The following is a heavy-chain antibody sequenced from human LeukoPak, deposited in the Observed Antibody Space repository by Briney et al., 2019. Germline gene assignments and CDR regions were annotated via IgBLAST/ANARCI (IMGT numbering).Heavy chain of an antibody. CDR3: AKGSGYEHNYYYYYMDV. Sequence: GGSLRLSCAASGFTFSSYGMHWVRQAPGKGLEWVAFIRYDGSHKYYADSVKGRFTISRDNSKNTLYLQMNSLRAEDTAVYYCAKGSGYEHNYYYYYMDVWGKGTTVTISS. CDR2: IRYDGSHK. V-gene: IGHV3-30*02. CDR1: GFTFSSYG. J-gene: IGHJ6*03. D-gene: IGHD5-12*01.